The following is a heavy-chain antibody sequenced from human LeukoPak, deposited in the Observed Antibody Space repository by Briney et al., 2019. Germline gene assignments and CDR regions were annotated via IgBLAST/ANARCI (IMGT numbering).Heavy chain of an antibody. V-gene: IGHV1-24*01. CDR1: GYTLTELS. D-gene: IGHD6-19*01. CDR3: ATIPSRVAVARPFDY. CDR2: FDPEDGET. Sequence: ASVKVSCKVAGYTLTELSMHWVRQAPGKEREWMGGFDPEDGETIYAQKFQGRVAMTEDTSTDTAYMELSSLRSEDTAVYYCATIPSRVAVARPFDYWGQGTLVIVSS. J-gene: IGHJ4*02.